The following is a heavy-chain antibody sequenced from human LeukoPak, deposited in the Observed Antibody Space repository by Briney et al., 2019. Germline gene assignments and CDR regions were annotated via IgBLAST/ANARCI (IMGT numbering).Heavy chain of an antibody. Sequence: SETLSLTCAVSGGSISSSNWWSWVRQPPGKGLEWIGEIYHSGSTNYNPSLKSRVTISVDKSKNQFSLKLSSVTAADTAVYYCARDLYSSGYGFGYWGQGTLVTVSS. CDR3: ARDLYSSGYGFGY. CDR1: GGSISSSNW. V-gene: IGHV4-4*02. D-gene: IGHD5-18*01. CDR2: IYHSGST. J-gene: IGHJ4*02.